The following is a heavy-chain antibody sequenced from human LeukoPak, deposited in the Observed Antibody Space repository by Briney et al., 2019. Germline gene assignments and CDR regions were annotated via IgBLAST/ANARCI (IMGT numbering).Heavy chain of an antibody. Sequence: GSLRLSCAASGFIFSYYGMHWVRQAPGKGLEWVALISYDGSSEYYADSVKGRFTISRDNSKNTLYLQMNSLGAEDTAVYYCARSTSSEYDIYHFDYWGQGTLVTVSS. J-gene: IGHJ4*02. CDR1: GFIFSYYG. V-gene: IGHV3-33*01. CDR2: ISYDGSSE. D-gene: IGHD3-9*01. CDR3: ARSTSSEYDIYHFDY.